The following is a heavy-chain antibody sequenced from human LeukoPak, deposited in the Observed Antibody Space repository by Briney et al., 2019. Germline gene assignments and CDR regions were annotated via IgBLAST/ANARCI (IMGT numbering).Heavy chain of an antibody. Sequence: PGGSLRLSCAASGFTFSSYGMHWVRQAPGKGLEWVAVISYDGSNKYYADSVKGRFTISRDNSKNTLYLQMNSLRAEDTAVYYCARARWRAAVGTTDWNDLWGQGTLVTVSS. CDR2: ISYDGSNK. V-gene: IGHV3-30*03. J-gene: IGHJ5*02. CDR3: ARARWRAAVGTTDWNDL. D-gene: IGHD6-13*01. CDR1: GFTFSSYG.